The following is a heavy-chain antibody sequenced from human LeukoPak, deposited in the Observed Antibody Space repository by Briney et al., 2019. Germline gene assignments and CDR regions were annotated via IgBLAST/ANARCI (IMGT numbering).Heavy chain of an antibody. D-gene: IGHD2-15*01. CDR3: ARGYCSGGSCYPYYFDY. Sequence: SETLSLTCTVSGGSISSYYWSWIRQPPGNGLEWIGEINHSGSTNYNPSLKSRVTISVDTSKNQFSLKLSSVTAADTAVYYCARGYCSGGSCYPYYFDYWGQGTLVTVSS. CDR1: GGSISSYY. CDR2: INHSGST. V-gene: IGHV4-34*01. J-gene: IGHJ4*02.